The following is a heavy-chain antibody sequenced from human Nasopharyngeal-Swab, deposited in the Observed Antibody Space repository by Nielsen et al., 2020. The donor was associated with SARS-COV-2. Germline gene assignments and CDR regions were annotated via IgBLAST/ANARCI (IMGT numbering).Heavy chain of an antibody. J-gene: IGHJ3*02. CDR1: GYTFTDYG. CDR3: ARERRGGYHDAFAI. V-gene: IGHV1-18*01. D-gene: IGHD2-15*01. CDR2: LSAYNGNT. Sequence: ASVKVSCKASGYTFTDYGISWVRQAPGQGLEWMGWLSAYNGNTNYAQRVQGRVTMTTDTSTSTAYMELRSLRPDDTAVYYCARERRGGYHDAFAIWGQGTMVTVSS.